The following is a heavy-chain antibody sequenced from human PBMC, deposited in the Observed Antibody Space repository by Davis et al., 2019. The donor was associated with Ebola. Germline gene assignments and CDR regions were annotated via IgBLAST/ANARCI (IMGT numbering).Heavy chain of an antibody. CDR3: ARHNLDIVLMVYALNWFDP. CDR1: GASISSYY. V-gene: IGHV4-59*08. J-gene: IGHJ5*02. CDR2: IYYSGST. Sequence: MPSETLSLTCSVSGASISSYYWSWIRQPPGKGLEWIGYIYYSGSTNYNPSLKSRVTISVDTSKNQFSLKLSSVTAADTAVYYCARHNLDIVLMVYALNWFDPWGQGTLVTVSS. D-gene: IGHD2-8*01.